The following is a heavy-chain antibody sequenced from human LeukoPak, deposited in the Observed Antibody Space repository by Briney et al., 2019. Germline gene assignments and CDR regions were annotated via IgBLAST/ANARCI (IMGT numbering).Heavy chain of an antibody. V-gene: IGHV4-34*01. CDR1: SGSFSPYL. J-gene: IGHJ4*02. CDR3: ARRRNWNDVLDS. D-gene: IGHD1-1*01. CDR2: ISHSGNA. Sequence: SDTLSLTCAVYSGSFSPYLWSWIRQPPGKGLEWIAKISHSGNANYNPSLKSRVAISVDPSKNQFSLTMNSVTAADTAVYYCARRRNWNDVLDSWGQGTLVTVSS.